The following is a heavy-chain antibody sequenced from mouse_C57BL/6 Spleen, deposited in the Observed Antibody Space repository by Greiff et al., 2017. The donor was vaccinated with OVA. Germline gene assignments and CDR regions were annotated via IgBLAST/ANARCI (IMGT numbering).Heavy chain of an antibody. CDR3: ARLEGSSGFAY. CDR2: FHPNSGST. CDR1: GYTFTSYW. Sequence: VQLQQPGAELVKPGASVKLSCKASGYTFTSYWMHWVKQRPGQGLEWIGMFHPNSGSTNYNEKFKSKATLTVDKSSSTAYMQLSSLTSEDSAVYYCARLEGSSGFAYWGQGTLVTVSA. J-gene: IGHJ3*01. V-gene: IGHV1-64*01.